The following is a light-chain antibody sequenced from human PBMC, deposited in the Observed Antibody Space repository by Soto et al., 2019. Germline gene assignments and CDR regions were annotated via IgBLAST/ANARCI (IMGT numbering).Light chain of an antibody. CDR2: DAS. J-gene: IGKJ3*01. CDR3: QHYGASPLIT. Sequence: EIVLAQSPGTLSLSPGERATLSCRASQGVQSLYLAWYQQRPGQAPRLLIYDASTRATGIPDRFSGSGSGTGFSLTISSLEPEDSAMYYCQHYGASPLITFGPGTKVEIK. CDR1: QGVQSLY. V-gene: IGKV3-20*01.